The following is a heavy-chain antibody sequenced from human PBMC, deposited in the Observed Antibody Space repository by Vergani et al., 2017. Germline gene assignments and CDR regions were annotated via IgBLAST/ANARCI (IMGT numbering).Heavy chain of an antibody. V-gene: IGHV3-23*04. CDR3: GRGSDNYN. Sequence: EVQLVESGGSLVKPGGSLRLSCVASGFTFSSHAMSWVRQGHGQGLEWVSSIKNTGDSTHYADSVKGRFTISRDNSKNTLYLQMNSLRVEDTAVYYCGRGSDNYNWGQGTLVTVSS. CDR1: GFTFSSHA. CDR2: IKNTGDST. J-gene: IGHJ4*02. D-gene: IGHD5-24*01.